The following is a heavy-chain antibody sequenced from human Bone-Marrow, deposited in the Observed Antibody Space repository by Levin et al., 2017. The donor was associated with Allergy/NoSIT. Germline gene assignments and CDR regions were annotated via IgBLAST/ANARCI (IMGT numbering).Heavy chain of an antibody. Sequence: SETLSLTCTVSGYSISSGYYWGWIRQPPGKGLEWIGSIYHSGSTYYNPSLKSRVTISVDTSKNQFSLKLSSVTAADTAVYYCARVGPKLLWFGETYYYYGMDVWGQGTTVTVSS. V-gene: IGHV4-38-2*02. CDR2: IYHSGST. CDR1: GYSISSGYY. D-gene: IGHD3-10*01. J-gene: IGHJ6*02. CDR3: ARVGPKLLWFGETYYYYGMDV.